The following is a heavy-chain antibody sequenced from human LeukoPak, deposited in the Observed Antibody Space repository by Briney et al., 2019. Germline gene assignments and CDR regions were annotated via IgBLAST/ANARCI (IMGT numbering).Heavy chain of an antibody. V-gene: IGHV1-3*01. CDR1: GYTFTSYA. Sequence: ASVKVSCKASGYTFTSYAMHWVRQAPGQRLEWMGWINAGNGNTKYSQKFQGRVTITRDTSTSTVYMELSSLRSEDTAVYYCARTYSSSSLAYWGQGTLVTVS. D-gene: IGHD6-6*01. J-gene: IGHJ4*02. CDR2: INAGNGNT. CDR3: ARTYSSSSLAY.